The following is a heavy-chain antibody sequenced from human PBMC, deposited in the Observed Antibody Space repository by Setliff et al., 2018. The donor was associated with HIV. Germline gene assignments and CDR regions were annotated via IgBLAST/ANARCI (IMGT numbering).Heavy chain of an antibody. CDR2: IYYTGFA. D-gene: IGHD1-1*01. J-gene: IGHJ4*02. CDR1: GDSISSGSYF. Sequence: SETLSLTCSVSGDSISSGSYFWGWIRQTPGKGLEWIGHIYYTGFAYYNPSLKSRVTISLDTSKTHFFLNLTSVTDADTAAYFCTREGRGDPAMATTRIDYWGQGKLVTVSS. V-gene: IGHV4-39*02. CDR3: TREGRGDPAMATTRIDY.